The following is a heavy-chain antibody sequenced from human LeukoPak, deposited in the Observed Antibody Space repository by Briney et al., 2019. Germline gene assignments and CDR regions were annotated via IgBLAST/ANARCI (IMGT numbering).Heavy chain of an antibody. V-gene: IGHV1-46*01. CDR2: VNPSGGHT. D-gene: IGHD3-10*01. CDR1: GVTCTSFY. Sequence: ASVKVSSKASGVTCTSFYIHWLRRAPGQGLEWMGVVNPSGGHTSYAQQFQGRVSMTRDPSTATVYMELTTLQSEDTAIYYCARDLRFGKRFGELNFWGQGTLVSVSS. CDR3: ARDLRFGKRFGELNF. J-gene: IGHJ4*02.